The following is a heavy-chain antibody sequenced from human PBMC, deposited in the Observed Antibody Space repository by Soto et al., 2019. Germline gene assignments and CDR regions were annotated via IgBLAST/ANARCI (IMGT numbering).Heavy chain of an antibody. CDR1: GGTFSSYA. J-gene: IGHJ6*02. D-gene: IGHD4-17*01. CDR3: ARDHPNYGDALLGYYYGMDV. Sequence: ASVKVSCKASGGTFSSYAISWVRQAPGQGLEWMGGIIPIFGTANYAQKFQGRVTITADESTSTAYMELSSLRSEDTAVYYCARDHPNYGDALLGYYYGMDVWGQGTTVTVSS. V-gene: IGHV1-69*13. CDR2: IIPIFGTA.